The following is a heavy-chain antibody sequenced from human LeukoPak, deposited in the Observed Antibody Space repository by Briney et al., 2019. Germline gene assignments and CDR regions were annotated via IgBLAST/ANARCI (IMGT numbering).Heavy chain of an antibody. Sequence: ASVKVSRKVSGYTLTELSMHWVRQAPGKGLEWMGGFDPEDGETIYAQKFQGRVTMTEDTSTDTAYMELSSLRSEDTAVYYCATGVVAATRFDYWGQGTLVTVSS. D-gene: IGHD2-15*01. CDR2: FDPEDGET. CDR1: GYTLTELS. V-gene: IGHV1-24*01. J-gene: IGHJ4*02. CDR3: ATGVVAATRFDY.